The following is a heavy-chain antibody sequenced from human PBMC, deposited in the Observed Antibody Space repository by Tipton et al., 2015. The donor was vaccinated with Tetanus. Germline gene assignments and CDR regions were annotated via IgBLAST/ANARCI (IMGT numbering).Heavy chain of an antibody. Sequence: QLVQSGAEVKKPGASVKVSCKASGYTFTDYYLHWVRQAPGQGLEWMGWINPNNGGTTYAQKFQGRVTMTRDTSISTAYMELSRLRSDDTAVYYCAREGQGFDPWGQGTLVTVSS. V-gene: IGHV1-2*02. CDR1: GYTFTDYY. CDR2: INPNNGGT. CDR3: AREGQGFDP. J-gene: IGHJ5*02.